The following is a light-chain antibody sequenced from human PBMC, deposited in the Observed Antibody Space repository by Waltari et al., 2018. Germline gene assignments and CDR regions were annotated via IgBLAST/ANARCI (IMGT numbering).Light chain of an antibody. J-gene: IGLJ1*01. CDR3: WSYAGRNTLLYV. V-gene: IGLV2-23*01. CDR2: VGN. CDR1: GSHVGDYQF. Sequence: QSALTQPASVSGSPGQSITISCTGTGSHVGDYQFVSWYQQHPVKVPKLRIYVGNKRPAWCHDRFSGSYSAKTASLTIAALQAADEADYYFWSYAGRNTLLYVFGTGTKVTVL.